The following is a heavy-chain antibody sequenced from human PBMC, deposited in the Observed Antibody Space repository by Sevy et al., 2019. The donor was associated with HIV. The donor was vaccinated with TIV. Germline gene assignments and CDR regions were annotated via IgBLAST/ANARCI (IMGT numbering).Heavy chain of an antibody. J-gene: IGHJ6*02. CDR3: AKSYFGSGTSYGMDL. D-gene: IGHD3-10*01. CDR1: GFTSRNFW. V-gene: IGHV3-7*01. Sequence: GGSLRLSCAVSGFTSRNFWMSLVRQAPGKGLEWVANIRQDGSEKYYVDSVRGRFTISGDNAKNSLFQQLNSLRADDTAIYYCAKSYFGSGTSYGMDLWGRGTTVTVS. CDR2: IRQDGSEK.